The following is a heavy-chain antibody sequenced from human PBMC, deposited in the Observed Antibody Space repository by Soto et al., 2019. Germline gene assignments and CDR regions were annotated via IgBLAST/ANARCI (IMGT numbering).Heavy chain of an antibody. Sequence: EVQLVESGGGLVKPGGSLRLSCAASGFTFTSYSMTWVRQAPGKGLEWVSSINPSSSYIFYADSVKGRFTISRDNAKKSLYLQMNSLRPEDAAVYYCARIDTPQAATLYYYSDGMDVWGQGTTVTVSS. J-gene: IGHJ6*02. CDR3: ARIDTPQAATLYYYSDGMDV. D-gene: IGHD2-15*01. CDR2: INPSSSYI. V-gene: IGHV3-21*01. CDR1: GFTFTSYS.